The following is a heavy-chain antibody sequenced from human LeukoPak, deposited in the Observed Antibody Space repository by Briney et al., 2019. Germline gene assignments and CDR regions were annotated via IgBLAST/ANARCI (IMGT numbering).Heavy chain of an antibody. CDR1: GGSIGSFY. CDR2: VRYSGST. CDR3: ARDYGSGFDP. V-gene: IGHV4-59*01. D-gene: IGHD3-10*01. J-gene: IGHJ5*02. Sequence: SETLSLTCTVSGGSIGSFYWTWIRQPPGMGLEWIGYVRYSGSTNYNPSLKSRATISIDTSKNQFSLRLSSVTAADTAVYYCARDYGSGFDPWGQGTLVTVSS.